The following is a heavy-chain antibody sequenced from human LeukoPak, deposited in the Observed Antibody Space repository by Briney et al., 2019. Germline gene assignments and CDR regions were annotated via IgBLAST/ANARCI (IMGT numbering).Heavy chain of an antibody. CDR3: AREYMDV. CDR1: GFSFSSHG. CDR2: IIGGAGST. Sequence: GGTLRLSCAASGFSFSSHGMSWVRQAPGKGLEWVSGIIGGAGSTYYADSVKGRFTISGDNSKNTLYLQMNSLRAEDTAVYYCAREYMDVWGKGTTVSISS. J-gene: IGHJ6*03. V-gene: IGHV3-23*01.